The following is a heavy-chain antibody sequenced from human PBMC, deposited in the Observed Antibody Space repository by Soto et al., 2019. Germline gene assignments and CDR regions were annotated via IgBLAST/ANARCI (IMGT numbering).Heavy chain of an antibody. Sequence: SVKVSCKASGGTFSSYTISWVRQAPGQGLEWMGRIIPILGIANYAQKFQGRVTITADKSTSTAYMELSSLRSEDTAVYYCARGESYYDFWSGSGRTYYYYMDVWGKGTTVTVSS. J-gene: IGHJ6*03. CDR3: ARGESYYDFWSGSGRTYYYYMDV. D-gene: IGHD3-3*01. CDR1: GGTFSSYT. V-gene: IGHV1-69*02. CDR2: IIPILGIA.